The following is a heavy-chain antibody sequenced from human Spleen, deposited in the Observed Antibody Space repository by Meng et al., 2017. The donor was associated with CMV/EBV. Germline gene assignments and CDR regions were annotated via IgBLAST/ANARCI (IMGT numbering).Heavy chain of an antibody. J-gene: IGHJ3*02. CDR2: INPSGGTT. D-gene: IGHD3-22*01. CDR1: GYTFTSHY. CDR3: ARVNWDSSLDAFDI. Sequence: ASVKVSCKASGYTFTSHYIHWVRQAPGQGLEWMGIINPSGGTTEYAQKFQGRVTMTRDTSTNTVYMDLSSLRSEDTAVYYCARVNWDSSLDAFDIWGQGTMVTVSS. V-gene: IGHV1-46*01.